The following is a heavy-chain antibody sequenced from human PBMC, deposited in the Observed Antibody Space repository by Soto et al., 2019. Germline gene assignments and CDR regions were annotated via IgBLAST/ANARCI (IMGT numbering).Heavy chain of an antibody. J-gene: IGHJ6*02. CDR3: ARERVTIFRPYYGMDV. CDR2: INPNSGGT. V-gene: IGHV1-2*02. Sequence: QVQLVQSGAEVKKPGASVKVSCKASGYTFTGYYMHWVRQAPGQGLEWMGWINPNSGGTNYAQKFQGRVTTTRDKSISTADKELSRLRSDDTAVYYCARERVTIFRPYYGMDVWGQGTTVTVSS. CDR1: GYTFTGYY. D-gene: IGHD3-9*01.